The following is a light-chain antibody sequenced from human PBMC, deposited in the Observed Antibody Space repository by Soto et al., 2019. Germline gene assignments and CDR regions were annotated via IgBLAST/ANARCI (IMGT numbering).Light chain of an antibody. V-gene: IGKV1-5*01. J-gene: IGKJ3*01. CDR3: HQYKSY. Sequence: DIQMPQSTSTLSASVGDRVTITCRDSQSISSWLAWYQQKPGKAPKLLIYDASSLESGVRSRVRCSGSGTESTLTIGSLQPDDFAAYYCHQYKSYFGPGTKVDIK. CDR1: QSISSW. CDR2: DAS.